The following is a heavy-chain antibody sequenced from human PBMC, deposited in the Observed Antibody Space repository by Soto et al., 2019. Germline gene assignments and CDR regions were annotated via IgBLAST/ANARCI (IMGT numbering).Heavy chain of an antibody. D-gene: IGHD2-2*01. J-gene: IGHJ4*02. CDR1: GFTFSSYA. Sequence: GGSLRLSCAASGFTFSSYAMSCVRPTPGKGLEWVSDISGSGGSTYYADSVKGRFTISRDNSKNTLYLQMNSLRAEDTAVYYCAKDDAAARPYYFDYWGQGTLVTVSS. CDR3: AKDDAAARPYYFDY. V-gene: IGHV3-23*01. CDR2: ISGSGGST.